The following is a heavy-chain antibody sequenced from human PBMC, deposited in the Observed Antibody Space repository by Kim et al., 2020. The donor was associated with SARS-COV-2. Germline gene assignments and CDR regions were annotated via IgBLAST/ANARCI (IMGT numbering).Heavy chain of an antibody. V-gene: IGHV5-51*01. CDR1: GYSFTSYW. CDR3: ARQRDYDILTGLDAFDI. CDR2: IYPGDSDT. Sequence: GESLKISCKGSGYSFTSYWIGWVRQMPGKGLEWMGIIYPGDSDTRYSPSFQGQVTNSADKSISTAYLQWSSLKASDTAMYYCARQRDYDILTGLDAFDIWGQGTMVTVSS. D-gene: IGHD3-9*01. J-gene: IGHJ3*02.